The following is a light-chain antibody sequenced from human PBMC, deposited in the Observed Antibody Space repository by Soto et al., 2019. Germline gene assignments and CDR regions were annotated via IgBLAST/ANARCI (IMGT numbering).Light chain of an antibody. J-gene: IGLJ2*01. Sequence: QSALTQPPSASGSPGQSVTISCTGTSSDVGGYNYVSWYQQHPGKAPKLVIYEVSKRPSGVPDRFSGSKSGNTASLTVSGLQAEDGADYYCSSYAGSNNLVFCGGTKLTVL. V-gene: IGLV2-8*01. CDR2: EVS. CDR1: SSDVGGYNY. CDR3: SSYAGSNNLV.